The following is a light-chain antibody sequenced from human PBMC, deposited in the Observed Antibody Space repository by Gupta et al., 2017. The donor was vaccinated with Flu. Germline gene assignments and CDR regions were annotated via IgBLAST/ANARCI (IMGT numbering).Light chain of an antibody. J-gene: IGLJ2*01. CDR1: NIGTKS. CDR3: QAWASAGNPRGR. CDR2: EDS. V-gene: IGLV3-21*03. Sequence: SSVLTQPPSVSVAPGKTATITCGGNNIGTKSVHWYQQKPGQAPVLVCNEDSDRPSAIPERCSCYTSENTAKLTHRGVAAGDEAADVGQAWASAGNPRGRVGGGTTLNGL.